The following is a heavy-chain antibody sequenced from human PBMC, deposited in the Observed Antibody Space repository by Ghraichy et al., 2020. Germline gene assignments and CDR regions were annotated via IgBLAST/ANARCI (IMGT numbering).Heavy chain of an antibody. Sequence: GESLNISCAASGFTFSSYAMSWVRQAPGKGLEWVSAISGSGGSTYYADSVKGRFTISRDNSKNTLYLQMNSLRAEDTAVYYCAKLGGTPHIVVTRTTDYWGQGTLVTVSS. D-gene: IGHD2-15*01. V-gene: IGHV3-23*01. CDR2: ISGSGGST. J-gene: IGHJ4*02. CDR1: GFTFSSYA. CDR3: AKLGGTPHIVVTRTTDY.